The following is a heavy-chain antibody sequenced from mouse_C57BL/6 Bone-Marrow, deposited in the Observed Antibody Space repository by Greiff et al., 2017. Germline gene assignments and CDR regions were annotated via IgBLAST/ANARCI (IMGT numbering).Heavy chain of an antibody. D-gene: IGHD2-3*01. Sequence: VQGVESGAELAKPGASVKLSCKASGYTFTSYWMRWVKQRPGQGLEWIGYINPSSGYTKYNQKFKDKATLTADKSSSTAYMQLSSLTYEDSAVYYCASSRWLLLWLAYWGQGTLVTVSA. J-gene: IGHJ3*01. CDR2: INPSSGYT. V-gene: IGHV1-7*01. CDR3: ASSRWLLLWLAY. CDR1: GYTFTSYW.